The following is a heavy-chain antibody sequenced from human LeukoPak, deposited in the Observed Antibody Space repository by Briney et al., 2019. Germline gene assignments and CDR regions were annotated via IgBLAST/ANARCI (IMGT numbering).Heavy chain of an antibody. Sequence: PGGSLRLSCAASGFTFSNYYMHWVRQVPGKGLVWVSRINGDGSSTTYADSVKGRFTISRDNAKNTVYLQVNSLRGEDTAVYYCARDQPWGVASYWGQGTLVTVSS. CDR3: ARDQPWGVASY. J-gene: IGHJ4*02. D-gene: IGHD3-10*01. V-gene: IGHV3-74*01. CDR1: GFTFSNYY. CDR2: INGDGSST.